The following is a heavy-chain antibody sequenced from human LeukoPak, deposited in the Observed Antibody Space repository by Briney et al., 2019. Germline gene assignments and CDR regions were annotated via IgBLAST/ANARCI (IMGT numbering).Heavy chain of an antibody. J-gene: IGHJ3*02. D-gene: IGHD1-26*01. Sequence: RAGGSLRLSCAASGFTVSSNYMSWVRQAPGKGLEWVSVIYSGGSTYYADSVKGRFTISRDNAKNSLYLQMNSLRAEDTAVYYCARDYSGSYYRHAFDIWGQGTMVTVSS. CDR3: ARDYSGSYYRHAFDI. CDR1: GFTVSSNY. CDR2: IYSGGST. V-gene: IGHV3-66*01.